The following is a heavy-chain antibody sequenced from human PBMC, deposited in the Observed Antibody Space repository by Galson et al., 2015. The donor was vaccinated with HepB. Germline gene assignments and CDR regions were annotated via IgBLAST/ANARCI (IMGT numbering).Heavy chain of an antibody. D-gene: IGHD5-12*01. CDR3: ARGSLYSGHEGWFDP. CDR1: GGTFSSYA. Sequence: SVKVPCKASGGTFSSYAISWVRQAPGQGLEWMGGIIPIFGTANYAQKFQGRVTITADESTSTAYMELSSLRSEDTAVYYCARGSLYSGHEGWFDPWGQGTLVTVSS. J-gene: IGHJ5*02. V-gene: IGHV1-69*13. CDR2: IIPIFGTA.